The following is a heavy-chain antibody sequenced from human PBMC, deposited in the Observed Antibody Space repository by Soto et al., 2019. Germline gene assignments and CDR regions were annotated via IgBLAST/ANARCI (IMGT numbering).Heavy chain of an antibody. CDR1: GYTFTSYA. Sequence: ASVKVSCKASGYTFTSYAMRWVRQAPGQRLEWMGWISADNGNTNYAQKLQGRVTMTRDTSTSTAYMELRSLRSDDTAVYYCARGESSFDIWGQGTMVTVSS. V-gene: IGHV1-18*01. CDR2: ISADNGNT. D-gene: IGHD3-10*01. J-gene: IGHJ3*02. CDR3: ARGESSFDI.